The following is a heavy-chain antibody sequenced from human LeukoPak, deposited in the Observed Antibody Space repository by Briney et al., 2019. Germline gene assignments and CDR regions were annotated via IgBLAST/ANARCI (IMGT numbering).Heavy chain of an antibody. D-gene: IGHD6-19*01. CDR1: RFTFSSYG. CDR2: IWYDRSNK. Sequence: GGSLRLSCAASRFTFSSYGMHWVRQAPGKGLEWVAVIWYDRSNKYYADSVKGRFTISRDNSKDTLYLQMNSLRAEDTAVYYCARVAVAGNLNNWFDPWGQGTLVTVSS. CDR3: ARVAVAGNLNNWFDP. V-gene: IGHV3-33*01. J-gene: IGHJ5*02.